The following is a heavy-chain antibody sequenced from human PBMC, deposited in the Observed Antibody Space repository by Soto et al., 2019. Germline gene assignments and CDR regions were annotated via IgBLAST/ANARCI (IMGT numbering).Heavy chain of an antibody. D-gene: IGHD3-10*01. V-gene: IGHV3-23*01. J-gene: IGHJ4*02. CDR3: ARGSKDAYPGSRIFDF. CDR2: ITDSGGDA. CDR1: GLTFGSRA. Sequence: PGGSLRLSCVASGLTFGSRAMTWVRQAPGEGLEWVSTITDSGGDATYADSVRRRFAISRDNSKDTLYLQMSGLRAEVWAIYYCARGSKDAYPGSRIFDFWGRGTVVTVSS.